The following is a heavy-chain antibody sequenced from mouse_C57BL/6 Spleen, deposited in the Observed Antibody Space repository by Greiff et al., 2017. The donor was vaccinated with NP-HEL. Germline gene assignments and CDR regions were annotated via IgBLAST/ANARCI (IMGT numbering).Heavy chain of an antibody. D-gene: IGHD3-2*02. V-gene: IGHV1-69*01. CDR3: ARGGTAQATWFAY. Sequence: QVQLQQPGAELVMPGASVKLSCKASGYTFTSYLMHWVKQRPGQGLEWIGEIDPSDSYTNYNQKFKGKSTLTVDKSSSTAYMQLSSLTSEDSAVYYCARGGTAQATWFAYWGQGTLVTVSA. CDR2: IDPSDSYT. CDR1: GYTFTSYL. J-gene: IGHJ3*01.